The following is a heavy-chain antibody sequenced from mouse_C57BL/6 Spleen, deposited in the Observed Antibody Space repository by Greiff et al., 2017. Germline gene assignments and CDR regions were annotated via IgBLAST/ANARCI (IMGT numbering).Heavy chain of an antibody. V-gene: IGHV1-69*01. CDR1: GYTFTSYW. D-gene: IGHD2-2*01. CDR3: ARSGLRRGVFDY. J-gene: IGHJ2*01. Sequence: VQLQQPGAELVMPGASVKLSCKASGYTFTSYWMHWVKQRPGQGLEWIGEIDPSDSYTNYNQKFKGKSTLTVDKSSSTAYMQLSSLTSEDSAVDYCARSGLRRGVFDYWGQGTTLTVSS. CDR2: IDPSDSYT.